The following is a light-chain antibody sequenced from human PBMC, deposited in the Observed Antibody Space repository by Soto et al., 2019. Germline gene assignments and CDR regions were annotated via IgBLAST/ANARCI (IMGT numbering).Light chain of an antibody. CDR3: HQYGRLPLT. J-gene: IGKJ1*01. CDR2: ATS. V-gene: IGKV3-20*01. CDR1: QSVDSSF. Sequence: EIVLTQSPGTLSLSPGERATLSCRASQSVDSSFLAWYQQKPGQSPRLLLYATSSRGAGIPDRFSASGSGTDFTLTISRLEPEDSALYYCHQYGRLPLTFGQGTQVEVK.